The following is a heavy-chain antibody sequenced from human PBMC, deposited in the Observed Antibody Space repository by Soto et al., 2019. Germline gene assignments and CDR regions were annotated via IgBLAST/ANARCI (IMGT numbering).Heavy chain of an antibody. D-gene: IGHD4-4*01. CDR2: ISGSGGST. V-gene: IGHV3-23*01. Sequence: PGGSLRLSCAASGFTFSSYAMSWVRQAPGKGLEWVSAISGSGGSTYYADSVKGRFTISRDNSKNTLYLQMNSLRAEDTAVYYCAKDPTVTTAYYYGMDVWGQGTTVTVS. CDR3: AKDPTVTTAYYYGMDV. CDR1: GFTFSSYA. J-gene: IGHJ6*02.